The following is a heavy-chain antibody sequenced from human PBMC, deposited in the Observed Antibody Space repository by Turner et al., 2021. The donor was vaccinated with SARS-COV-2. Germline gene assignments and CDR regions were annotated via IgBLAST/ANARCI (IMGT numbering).Heavy chain of an antibody. CDR3: ARERLDSSCWFLFYRTWFDP. J-gene: IGHJ5*02. Sequence: QVQLQESGPGLVKPSETLSLPCTVSGGAISSYYSSWIRQPAGKGLEWIGRIYTSGSTNYNPSLKNRLTMSVDTSKNQFSLKLSSVTAADTAVYYCARERLDSSCWFLFYRTWFDPWGQGTLVTVSS. D-gene: IGHD6-13*01. CDR1: GGAISSYY. V-gene: IGHV4-4*07. CDR2: IYTSGST.